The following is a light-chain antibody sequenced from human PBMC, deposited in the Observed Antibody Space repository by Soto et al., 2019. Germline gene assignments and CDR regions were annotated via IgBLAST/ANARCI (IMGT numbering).Light chain of an antibody. V-gene: IGKV3-20*01. CDR3: QQYGSSPQT. CDR2: GAS. J-gene: IGKJ1*01. CDR1: QNVVSY. Sequence: EVVLTQSPATLSLSPGQRATISCRASQNVVSYLAWYQQKPGQAPRLLIYGASSRATGIPDRFSGSGSGTDFTLTISRLEPEDFAVYYCQQYGSSPQTFGQGTKVDIK.